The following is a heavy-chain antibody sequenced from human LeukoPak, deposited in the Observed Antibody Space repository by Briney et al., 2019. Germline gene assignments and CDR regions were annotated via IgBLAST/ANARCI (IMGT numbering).Heavy chain of an antibody. CDR2: IKGKTDGGTT. CDR3: TTRKNGGSRFPWDY. D-gene: IGHD1-26*01. Sequence: PGGSLRLSCAASGFTFSNAWMSWVRQAPGKGLEWVGRIKGKTDGGTTDYAAPVKGRFTISRDDSKNTLYLQMNSLKTEDTAVYYCTTRKNGGSRFPWDYWGQGTLVTVSS. J-gene: IGHJ4*02. V-gene: IGHV3-15*01. CDR1: GFTFSNAW.